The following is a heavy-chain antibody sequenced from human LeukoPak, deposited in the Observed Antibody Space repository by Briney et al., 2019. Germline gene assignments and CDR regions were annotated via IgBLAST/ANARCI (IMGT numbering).Heavy chain of an antibody. J-gene: IGHJ6*02. V-gene: IGHV3-23*01. CDR3: AKDMRTATAAPPYYYGMDV. D-gene: IGHD2-2*01. Sequence: GGSLRLSCAASGFTFSSYAMSWVRQAPAKGLEWVSTISGTGGSTYYADSVKGRFTISRDNSKNTLYLQMNSLRAEDTAVYYCAKDMRTATAAPPYYYGMDVWGQGTTVSVSS. CDR1: GFTFSSYA. CDR2: ISGTGGST.